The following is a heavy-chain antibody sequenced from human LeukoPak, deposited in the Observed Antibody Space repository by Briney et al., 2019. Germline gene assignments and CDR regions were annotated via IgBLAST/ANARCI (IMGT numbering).Heavy chain of an antibody. CDR1: GGSISSYY. CDR2: IYYSGST. CDR3: ARDGAAAGIDY. D-gene: IGHD6-13*01. Sequence: SETLSLTCTVSGGSISSYYWSWIRQPPGKGLEWIGYIYYSGSTNYNPSLKSRVTISVDRSKNQFSLKLSSVTAADTAVYYCARDGAAAGIDYWGQGTLVTVSS. V-gene: IGHV4-59*01. J-gene: IGHJ4*02.